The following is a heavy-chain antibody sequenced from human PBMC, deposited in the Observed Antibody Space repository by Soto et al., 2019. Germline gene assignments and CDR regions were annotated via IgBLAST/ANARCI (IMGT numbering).Heavy chain of an antibody. Sequence: SETLSLTCTVSGDSIRPYYWTWIRQPPGKGLEWIGYVYYSGSVNYKSSLKSRVTMSVDMSKNQFSLRLNSVTAADTAVYYCARVTYDSFTAYSYYFDYWGQGTLVTVSS. CDR3: ARVTYDSFTAYSYYFDY. V-gene: IGHV4-59*12. CDR1: GDSIRPYY. D-gene: IGHD3-9*01. J-gene: IGHJ4*02. CDR2: VYYSGSV.